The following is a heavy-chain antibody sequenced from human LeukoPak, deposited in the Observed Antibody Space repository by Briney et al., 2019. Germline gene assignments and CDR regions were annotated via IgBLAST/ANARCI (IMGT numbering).Heavy chain of an antibody. Sequence: PSETLSLTCTVSGGSISSYYWSWIRQPPGKGLEWIGYIYYSGSTNYNPSLKSRATISVDTSKNQFSLKLSSVTAADTAVYYCARDQSGSYYQFDYWGQGTLVTVSS. V-gene: IGHV4-59*01. CDR2: IYYSGST. CDR1: GGSISSYY. D-gene: IGHD3-10*01. CDR3: ARDQSGSYYQFDY. J-gene: IGHJ4*02.